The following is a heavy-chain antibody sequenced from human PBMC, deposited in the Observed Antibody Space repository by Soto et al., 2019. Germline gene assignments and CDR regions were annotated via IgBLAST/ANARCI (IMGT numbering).Heavy chain of an antibody. D-gene: IGHD2-2*02. Sequence: PGGSLRLSCAASGFTFSSYGMHWVRQAPGKGLEWVAVISYDGSNKYYADSVKGRFTISRDNSKNTLYLQMNSLRAEDTAVYYCADQPMLSLLGYCSSTSCYTDYWGQGTLVTVSS. V-gene: IGHV3-30*03. CDR3: ADQPMLSLLGYCSSTSCYTDY. CDR1: GFTFSSYG. CDR2: ISYDGSNK. J-gene: IGHJ4*02.